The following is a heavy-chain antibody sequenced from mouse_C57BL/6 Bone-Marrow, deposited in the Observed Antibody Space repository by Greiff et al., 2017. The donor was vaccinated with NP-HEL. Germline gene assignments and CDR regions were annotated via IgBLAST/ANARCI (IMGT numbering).Heavy chain of an antibody. Sequence: EVKLMESGGGLVQPGGSMKLSCAASGFTFSDAWMDWVRQSPEKGLEWVAEIRNKANNHATYYAEYVKGKFTISRDDSKSSVYLQMNSLRAEDTGIYYCTRSITTVVRGFDYWGQGTTLTVSS. V-gene: IGHV6-6*01. CDR2: IRNKANNHAT. CDR3: TRSITTVVRGFDY. J-gene: IGHJ2*01. CDR1: GFTFSDAW. D-gene: IGHD1-1*01.